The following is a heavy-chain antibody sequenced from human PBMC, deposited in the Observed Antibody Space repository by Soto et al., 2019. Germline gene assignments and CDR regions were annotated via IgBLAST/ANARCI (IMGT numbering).Heavy chain of an antibody. CDR2: ITYDGSNK. Sequence: GGSLRLSCAASGFIISSYGMHWVRQAPGKGLEWVAVITYDGSNKYYADSVKGRFSISRDNSRNRLYLQMYSLRTKHTAVYYCAKDPKATGTHYWGRGTLVTVSS. V-gene: IGHV3-30*18. CDR1: GFIISSYG. D-gene: IGHD1-1*01. J-gene: IGHJ4*02. CDR3: AKDPKATGTHY.